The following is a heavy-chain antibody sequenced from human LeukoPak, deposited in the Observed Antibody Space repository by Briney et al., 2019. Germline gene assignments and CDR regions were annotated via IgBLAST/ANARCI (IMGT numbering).Heavy chain of an antibody. CDR2: FDPEDGET. D-gene: IGHD3-22*01. Sequence: GASVKVSCKVSGYTLTELSMHWVRQAPGKGLEWMGGFDPEDGETIYAQKFQGRVTMTTDTSTSTAYMELRSLRSDDTAVYYCAGQERDYYDSSGYYLLWYFDLWGRGTLVTVSS. J-gene: IGHJ2*01. CDR1: GYTLTELS. CDR3: AGQERDYYDSSGYYLLWYFDL. V-gene: IGHV1-24*01.